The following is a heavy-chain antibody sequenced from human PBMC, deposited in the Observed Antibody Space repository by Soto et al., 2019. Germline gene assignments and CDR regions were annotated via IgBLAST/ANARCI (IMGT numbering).Heavy chain of an antibody. V-gene: IGHV3-23*01. CDR3: VKDRHYPRDYFHY. J-gene: IGHJ4*02. CDR1: GFTFSSSA. Sequence: EVQLLESGGGLVQPGGSLRLSCAASGFTFSSSAISWVRQAPGKGREWVSAVSANGQGIYYADSVRGRFTISRDNSKNSVFLHMYSLSAEDTAVYYCVKDRHYPRDYFHYWGQGTLVTVSS. CDR2: VSANGQGI. D-gene: IGHD3-10*01.